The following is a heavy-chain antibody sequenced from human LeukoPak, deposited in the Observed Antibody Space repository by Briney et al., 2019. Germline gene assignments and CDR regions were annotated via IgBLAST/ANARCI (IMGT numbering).Heavy chain of an antibody. CDR3: ARGYRGIAVAGDDY. V-gene: IGHV3-21*04. D-gene: IGHD6-19*01. CDR2: ISSSSSYI. Sequence: PGGSLRLSCAASGFTFSSYSMNWVRQAPGKGLEWVSSISSSSSYIYYADSVKGRFTISRDNAKNSLYLQMNSLRAEDTAVYYCARGYRGIAVAGDDYWGQGTLVTVSS. CDR1: GFTFSSYS. J-gene: IGHJ4*02.